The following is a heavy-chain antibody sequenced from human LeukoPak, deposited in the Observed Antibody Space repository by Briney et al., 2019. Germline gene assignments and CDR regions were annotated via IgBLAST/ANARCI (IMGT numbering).Heavy chain of an antibody. CDR3: ARGPNYPSPSPFDY. Sequence: SETLSLTCTVSGGSISSSSYYWGWIRQPPGKGLEWIGSMYYSGSTYYNPSLKSRVTISVDTSKNQFSLKLSSVTAADTAVYYCARGPNYPSPSPFDYWGQGTLVTVSS. D-gene: IGHD5-24*01. CDR1: GGSISSSSYY. V-gene: IGHV4-39*01. J-gene: IGHJ4*02. CDR2: MYYSGST.